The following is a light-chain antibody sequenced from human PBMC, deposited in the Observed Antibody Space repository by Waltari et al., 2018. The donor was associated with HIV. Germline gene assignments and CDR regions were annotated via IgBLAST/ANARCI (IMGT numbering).Light chain of an antibody. CDR2: DVS. Sequence: QSALTQPASVSGSPGQSITISCTGPSSDVGGYNYVSWYQQRPGKAPQLMIYDVSKRPSGVSNRFSGSKSGNAASLTISGLQAEDEADYYCSSYASSSWVFGGGTEL. V-gene: IGLV2-14*01. CDR1: SSDVGGYNY. J-gene: IGLJ3*02. CDR3: SSYASSSWV.